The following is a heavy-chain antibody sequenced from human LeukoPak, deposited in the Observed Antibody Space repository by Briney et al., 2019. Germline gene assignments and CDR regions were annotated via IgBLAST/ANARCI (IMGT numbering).Heavy chain of an antibody. CDR1: GFTFSSYS. CDR3: ARSVLSGYSSSWYFV. J-gene: IGHJ4*02. D-gene: IGHD6-13*01. V-gene: IGHV3-21*01. CDR2: ISSSSSYI. Sequence: GGSLRLSCAASGFTFSSYSMNWVRQAPGKGLEWVSSISSSSSYIYYADSVKDRFTISRDNAKNSLYLQMNSLRAEDTAVYYCARSVLSGYSSSWYFVWGQGTLVTVSS.